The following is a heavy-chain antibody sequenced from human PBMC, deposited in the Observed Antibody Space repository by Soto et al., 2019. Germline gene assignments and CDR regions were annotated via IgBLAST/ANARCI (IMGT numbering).Heavy chain of an antibody. V-gene: IGHV4-34*01. J-gene: IGHJ4*02. CDR2: INHSGST. Sequence: QVQLQQWGAGLLKPSETLSLTCAAYGGSFSGYYWSWIRQPPGKGLEWIGEINHSGSTNYNPSLKSRVTISVDTSKNQFSLKLSSVTAADTAVYYCASAGSRIATSDYWGQGTLVTVSS. CDR3: ASAGSRIATSDY. CDR1: GGSFSGYY. D-gene: IGHD6-13*01.